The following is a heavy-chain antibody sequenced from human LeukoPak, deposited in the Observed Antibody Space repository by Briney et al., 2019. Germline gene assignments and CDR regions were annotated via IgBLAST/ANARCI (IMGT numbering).Heavy chain of an antibody. CDR1: GFTFSSYS. CDR3: ARGRVTMVRGATHYYYYGMDV. CDR2: ISSSSSYI. Sequence: AGGSLRLSCAASGFTFSSYSMNWVRQAPGKGLEWVSSISSSSSYIYYADSVKGRSTISRDNAKNSLYLQMNSLRAEDTAVYYCARGRVTMVRGATHYYYYGMDVWGQGTTVTVSS. V-gene: IGHV3-21*01. J-gene: IGHJ6*02. D-gene: IGHD3-10*01.